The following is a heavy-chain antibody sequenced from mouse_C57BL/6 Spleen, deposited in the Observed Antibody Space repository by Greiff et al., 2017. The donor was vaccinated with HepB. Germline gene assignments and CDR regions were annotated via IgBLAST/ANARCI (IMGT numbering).Heavy chain of an antibody. Sequence: QVQLQQSGAELMKPGASVKLSCKATGYTFTGYWIEWVKQRPGHGLEWIGEILPGSGSTNYNEKFKGKATFTADTSSNTAYMQLSSLTTEDSAIYYCASKMYDYDVGAFAYWGQGTLVTVSA. CDR2: ILPGSGST. J-gene: IGHJ3*01. CDR1: GYTFTGYW. V-gene: IGHV1-9*01. CDR3: ASKMYDYDVGAFAY. D-gene: IGHD2-4*01.